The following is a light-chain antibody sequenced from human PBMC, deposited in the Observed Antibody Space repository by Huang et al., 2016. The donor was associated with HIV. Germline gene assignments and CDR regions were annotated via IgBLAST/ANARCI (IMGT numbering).Light chain of an antibody. CDR3: QQYNSWPRT. V-gene: IGKV3-15*01. CDR2: GAS. CDR1: EGVSST. J-gene: IGKJ2*01. Sequence: EMVMTQSPDTLSVSPGERVTLSCRASEGVSSTLAWYQQKPGQAPRLLIHGASTRVTGIPARFSGSGSETDFTLTIHSLQSEDLAVYYCQQYNSWPRTFGQGTKLEIK.